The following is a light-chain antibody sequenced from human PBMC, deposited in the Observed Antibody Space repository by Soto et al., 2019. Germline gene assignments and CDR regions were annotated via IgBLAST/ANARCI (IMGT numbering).Light chain of an antibody. V-gene: IGKV3-20*01. CDR3: QQYGSSSMYT. Sequence: EIVLTQSPGTLSLSPGERATLSCRASQSVSSTSLAWYQQKPGQAPRLLIYGASSRATGIPDRFSGSGSGTDFTLTISRLEPEDFAVYYCQQYGSSSMYTFGQGTKVDIK. CDR1: QSVSSTS. CDR2: GAS. J-gene: IGKJ2*01.